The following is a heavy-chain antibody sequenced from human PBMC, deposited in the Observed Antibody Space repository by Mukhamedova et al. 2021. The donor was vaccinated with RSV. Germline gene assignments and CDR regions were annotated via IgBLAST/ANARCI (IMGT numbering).Heavy chain of an antibody. Sequence: APGKGLEWVSVIYSGGSTYYADSVKGRFTISRDNSKNTLYLQMNSLRAEDTAVYYCAKSPGRGPRELRFDPWGQGTLVTVSS. V-gene: IGHV3-53*01. CDR3: AKSPGRGPRELRFDP. CDR2: IYSGGST. J-gene: IGHJ5*02. D-gene: IGHD1-7*01.